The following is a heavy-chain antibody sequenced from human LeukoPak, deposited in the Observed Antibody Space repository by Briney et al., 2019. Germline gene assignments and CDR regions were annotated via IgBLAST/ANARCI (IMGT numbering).Heavy chain of an antibody. V-gene: IGHV4-39*02. CDR2: IYYSGST. J-gene: IGHJ4*02. Sequence: SETLSLTCTVSGDSISSSSYYWGWIRQPPGKGLEWIGSIYYSGSTYYNPSLKSRVTISVDTSKNQFSLKLSSVTAAGTAVYYCAREVGWLQPFDYWGQGTLVTVSS. CDR3: AREVGWLQPFDY. D-gene: IGHD5-24*01. CDR1: GDSISSSSYY.